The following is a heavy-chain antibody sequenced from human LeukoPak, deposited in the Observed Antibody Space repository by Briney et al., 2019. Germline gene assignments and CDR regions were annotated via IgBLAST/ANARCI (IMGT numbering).Heavy chain of an antibody. V-gene: IGHV4-39*01. D-gene: IGHD3-10*01. CDR3: ARRLPYGSGLDY. J-gene: IGHJ4*02. CDR1: GVSISSSSYY. Sequence: SETLSLTCTVAGVSISSSSYYWGWIRQPPGKGLEWIGSIYYSGSTYYNPSPKSRVTISIDTSKNQFSLRLSSVTAADTAVYYCARRLPYGSGLDYWGQGTLVTVSS. CDR2: IYYSGST.